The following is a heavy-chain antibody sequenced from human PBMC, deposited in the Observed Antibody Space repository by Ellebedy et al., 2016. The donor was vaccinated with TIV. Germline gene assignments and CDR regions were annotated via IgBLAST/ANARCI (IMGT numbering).Heavy chain of an antibody. CDR3: ARGGGCSGGTCYYPDV. Sequence: GESLKISCAAPGFTFSSYTMNWVRQAPGKGLEWGSYISNSAIYYADAVKGGFTIYRDNPKNSLYLQLSSLRAEDTAVYYCARGGGCSGGTCYYPDVWGQGTLVTVSS. D-gene: IGHD2-15*01. V-gene: IGHV3-48*01. CDR2: ISNSAI. CDR1: GFTFSSYT. J-gene: IGHJ4*02.